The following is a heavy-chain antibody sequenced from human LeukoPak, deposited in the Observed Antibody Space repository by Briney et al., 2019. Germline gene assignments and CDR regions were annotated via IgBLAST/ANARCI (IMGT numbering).Heavy chain of an antibody. CDR2: INHSGST. J-gene: IGHJ6*03. Sequence: PSETLSLTCAVYGGSFSGYYWSWIRQPPGKGLEWIGEINHSGSTNYNPSLKSRVTISVDTSKNQFSLKLSSVTAADTAVYYCARGGRLLGTTGLTHYYYYYYMDVWGKGTTVTVSS. CDR3: ARGGRLLGTTGLTHYYYYYYMDV. D-gene: IGHD4-17*01. V-gene: IGHV4-34*01. CDR1: GGSFSGYY.